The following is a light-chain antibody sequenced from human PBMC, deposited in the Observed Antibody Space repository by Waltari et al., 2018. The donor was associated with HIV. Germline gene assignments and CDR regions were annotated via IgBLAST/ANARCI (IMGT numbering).Light chain of an antibody. CDR2: ADY. CDR1: NMANSN. J-gene: IGLJ1*01. CDR3: QVWDSGNDHV. V-gene: IGLV3-21*01. Sequence: SYVLPQPPSLSVAPGKTAKLPCAANNMANSNVHWYQQKPGKAPILIIYADYDRPSGIPERFSGSNSDNTATLTISRIEVGDEADYFCQVWDSGNDHVFGSGTTVTVL.